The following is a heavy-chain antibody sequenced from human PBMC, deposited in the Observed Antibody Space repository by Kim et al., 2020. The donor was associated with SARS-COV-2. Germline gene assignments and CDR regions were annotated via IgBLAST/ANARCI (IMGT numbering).Heavy chain of an antibody. CDR3: ARTHYGDDPADAFDI. Sequence: ASVKVSCKASGYTFTSYGISWVRQAPGQGLEWMGWISAYNGNTNYAQKLQGRVTMTTDTSTSTAYMELRSLRSDDTAVYYCARTHYGDDPADAFDIWGQGTMVTVSS. D-gene: IGHD4-17*01. V-gene: IGHV1-18*01. CDR2: ISAYNGNT. CDR1: GYTFTSYG. J-gene: IGHJ3*02.